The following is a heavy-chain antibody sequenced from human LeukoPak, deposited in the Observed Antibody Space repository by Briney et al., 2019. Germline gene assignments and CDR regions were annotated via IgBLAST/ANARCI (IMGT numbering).Heavy chain of an antibody. CDR2: INHSGST. J-gene: IGHJ6*03. CDR1: GGSFSGYY. CDR3: ARGRRRGGYSYGYYYYYMDV. D-gene: IGHD5-18*01. Sequence: SETLSLTCAVYGGSFSGYYWSWIRQPPGKGLEWIGEINHSGSTNYNPSLKSRVTISVDTSKNQFSLKLSSVTAADTAVYYCARGRRRGGYSYGYYYYYMDVWGKGTTVTVSS. V-gene: IGHV4-34*01.